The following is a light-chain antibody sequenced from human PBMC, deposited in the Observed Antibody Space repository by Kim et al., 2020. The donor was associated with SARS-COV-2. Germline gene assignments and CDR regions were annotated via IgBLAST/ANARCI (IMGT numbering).Light chain of an antibody. Sequence: VAVKQTNRSKSQGENLRRYYATRYHQKPRRAPKVVIYDRNNRPSGVPDRFSGSTTGNTAYLTITGTQAGDEADYYCNSRDSNDYVVFGGGTKVTVL. CDR3: NSRDSNDYVV. CDR2: DRN. CDR1: NLRRYY. J-gene: IGLJ2*01. V-gene: IGLV3-19*01.